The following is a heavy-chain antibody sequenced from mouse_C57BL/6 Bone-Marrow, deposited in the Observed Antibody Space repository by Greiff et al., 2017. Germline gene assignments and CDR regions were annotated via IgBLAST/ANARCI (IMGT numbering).Heavy chain of an antibody. Sequence: VQLQESGAELVKPGASVKISCTASGYAFSSYWMNWVKQRPGKGLEWIGQIYPGDGDTNYNGKLKGKATLTADKSSSTAYMQRSSLTSEDAAVYFCGRTGLAYWGQGNLVTVSA. V-gene: IGHV1-80*01. CDR1: GYAFSSYW. CDR2: IYPGDGDT. J-gene: IGHJ3*01. CDR3: GRTGLAY.